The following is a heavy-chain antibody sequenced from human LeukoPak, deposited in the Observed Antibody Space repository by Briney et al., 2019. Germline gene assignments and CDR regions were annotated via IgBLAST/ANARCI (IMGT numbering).Heavy chain of an antibody. V-gene: IGHV3-23*01. J-gene: IGHJ4*02. Sequence: PGGSLRLSCAASGFTFSSYAMSWVRQAPGKGLEWVSVISGSGGSTYYADSVKGRFTISRDNSKNALYLQMNSLRAEDTAVYYCAKNSALSTFVCDYWGQGTLVTVSS. CDR1: GFTFSSYA. D-gene: IGHD3-16*01. CDR3: AKNSALSTFVCDY. CDR2: ISGSGGST.